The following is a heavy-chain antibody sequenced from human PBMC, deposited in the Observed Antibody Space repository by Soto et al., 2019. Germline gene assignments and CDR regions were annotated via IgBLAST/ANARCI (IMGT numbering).Heavy chain of an antibody. CDR2: ISGDGANT. V-gene: IGHV3-23*01. J-gene: IGHJ4*02. CDR3: AKDLVAARTY. Sequence: DVQLLESGGGLVHPGESLRLSCAASGFTFSNYAMAWVRQAPGKGLEWVSSISGDGANTYHADSVRGRFTISRDNSENTLYLQMRSLRAEDTAVNYCAKDLVAARTYWGQGALVTVSS. D-gene: IGHD2-15*01. CDR1: GFTFSNYA.